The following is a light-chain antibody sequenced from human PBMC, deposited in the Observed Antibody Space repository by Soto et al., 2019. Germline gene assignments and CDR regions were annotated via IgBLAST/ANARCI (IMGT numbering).Light chain of an antibody. J-gene: IGKJ1*01. CDR2: GAT. CDR1: QSVSIL. Sequence: EIGVTQSPGTLSLSPGERATLSCRASQSVSILLAWYQQKPGQAPRPLIHGATTRATGIPARFSGSGSGTEFTLTISSLQPEDFATYYCLQDYNYPPPFGQGTKVDIK. CDR3: LQDYNYPPP. V-gene: IGKV3-15*01.